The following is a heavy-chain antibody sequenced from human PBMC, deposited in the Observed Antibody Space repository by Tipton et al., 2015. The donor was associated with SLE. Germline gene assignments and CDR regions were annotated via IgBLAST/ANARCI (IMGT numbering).Heavy chain of an antibody. CDR3: AKDRGVTSSWRYFDY. D-gene: IGHD6-13*01. V-gene: IGHV3-74*01. Sequence: SLRLSCAASGFTLSGYWMHWVRQAPGKGLVWVSRINSDGSSTTYADSVKGRFTISRDNSKNTLYLQMNSLRAEDTAIYYCAKDRGVTSSWRYFDYWGQGTLVTVSS. CDR1: GFTLSGYW. CDR2: INSDGSST. J-gene: IGHJ4*02.